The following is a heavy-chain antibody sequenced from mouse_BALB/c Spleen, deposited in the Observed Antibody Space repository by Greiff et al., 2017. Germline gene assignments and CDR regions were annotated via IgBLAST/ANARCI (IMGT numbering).Heavy chain of an antibody. CDR2: ISSGSSTI. J-gene: IGHJ4*01. Sequence: EVHLVESGGGLVQPGGSRKLSCAASGFTFSSFGMHWVRQAPEKGLEWVAYISSGSSTIYYADTVKGRFTISRDNPKNTLFLQMTSLRSEDTAMYYCARSTGTGAMDYWGQGTSVTVT. V-gene: IGHV5-17*02. D-gene: IGHD4-1*01. CDR1: GFTFSSFG. CDR3: ARSTGTGAMDY.